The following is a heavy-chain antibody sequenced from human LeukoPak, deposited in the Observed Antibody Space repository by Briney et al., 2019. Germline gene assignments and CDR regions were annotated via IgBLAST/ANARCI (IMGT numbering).Heavy chain of an antibody. CDR2: ISSSGSTI. Sequence: PRGSLRLSRAASGFTLSSYEMNWVPEAPGKGLECVSYISSSGSTIYYADSVKGRFTISRDNSMNTLFVHMNSLRAEDTAVYYCAKGYNSPWTHFDYWGQGTLVTVSS. CDR3: AKGYNSPWTHFDY. D-gene: IGHD1-14*01. V-gene: IGHV3-48*03. J-gene: IGHJ4*02. CDR1: GFTLSSYE.